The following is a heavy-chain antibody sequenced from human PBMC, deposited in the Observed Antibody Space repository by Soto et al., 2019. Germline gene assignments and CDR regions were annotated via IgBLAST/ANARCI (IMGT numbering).Heavy chain of an antibody. J-gene: IGHJ4*02. CDR2: IYHSGST. V-gene: IGHV4-38-2*02. CDR1: GYSFSTGFN. D-gene: IGHD6-19*01. Sequence: SETLSLTCAVSGYSFSTGFNWGWIRQPPGKGLEWIGSIYHSGSTYYNLSLKSRFTISADTSKNQISLKLITVSAADTALYYCERDWRTGFYHCDSWGQGTLVTVSS. CDR3: ERDWRTGFYHCDS.